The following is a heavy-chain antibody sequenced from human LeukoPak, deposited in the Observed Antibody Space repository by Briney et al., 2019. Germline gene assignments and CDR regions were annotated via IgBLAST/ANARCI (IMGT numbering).Heavy chain of an antibody. V-gene: IGHV4-59*01. CDR1: GGSINSYY. Sequence: SETLSLTCTVSGGSINSYYWSWIRQPPGRGLEWIGSIHYSGSTNYNPSLKSRVTISVDTSKNQFSLKLSSVTAADTAVYYCARVSNVVVAANWFDPWGQGTLVTVSS. D-gene: IGHD2-15*01. CDR3: ARVSNVVVAANWFDP. J-gene: IGHJ5*02. CDR2: IHYSGST.